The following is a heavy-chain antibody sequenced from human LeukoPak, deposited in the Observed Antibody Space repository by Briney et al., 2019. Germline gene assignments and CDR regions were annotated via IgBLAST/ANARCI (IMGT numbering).Heavy chain of an antibody. CDR1: GFTFSSYA. Sequence: PGGSLRLSCAASGFTFSSYAMSWVRQAPGKGLEWVSAISGSGGSTYYADSVKGRFTISRDNSKNTLYLQMNSLRAEDTAVYYCAKTLTYRCSGGSCRNYYYYMDVWGKGTTVTVSS. V-gene: IGHV3-23*01. CDR3: AKTLTYRCSGGSCRNYYYYMDV. D-gene: IGHD2-15*01. J-gene: IGHJ6*03. CDR2: ISGSGGST.